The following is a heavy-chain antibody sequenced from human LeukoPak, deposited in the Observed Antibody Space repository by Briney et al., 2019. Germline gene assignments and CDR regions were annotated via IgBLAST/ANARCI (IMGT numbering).Heavy chain of an antibody. CDR2: IYTSGST. J-gene: IGHJ4*02. V-gene: IGHV4-61*02. D-gene: IGHD3-10*01. CDR1: GGSISSGSYY. CDR3: ARDRGVRGVIVNFDY. Sequence: SETLSLTCTVSGGSISSGSYYWSWIRQPAGKGLEWIGRIYTSGSTNYNPSLKSRVTMSVDTSKNQFSLKLSSVTAADTAVYYCARDRGVRGVIVNFDYWGQGTLVTVSS.